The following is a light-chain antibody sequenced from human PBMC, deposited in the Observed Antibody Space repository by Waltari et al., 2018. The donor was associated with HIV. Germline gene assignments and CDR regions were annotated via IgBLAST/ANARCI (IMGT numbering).Light chain of an antibody. CDR3: QQASALPLT. CDR2: SAS. V-gene: IGKV1-39*01. CDR1: HNIATY. J-gene: IGKJ4*01. Sequence: DILMTQSPASLSASLGDRVTMTCRSSHNIATYVNWYQQRPGKPPSLLIYSASTLHIDVPSRFTGAGSGRLFTLTINRLQSEDFASYFCQQASALPLTFGGGTNV.